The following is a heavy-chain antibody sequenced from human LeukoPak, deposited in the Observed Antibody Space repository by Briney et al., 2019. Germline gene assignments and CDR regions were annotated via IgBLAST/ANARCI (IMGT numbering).Heavy chain of an antibody. J-gene: IGHJ4*02. V-gene: IGHV3-48*01. CDR2: ISSSSSTI. D-gene: IGHD2-2*01. CDR1: GFTFSSYS. CDR3: VSDIVVVPAATGDY. Sequence: GGSLRLSCAASGFTFSSYSMNWVRQAPGKGLEWVSYISSSSSTIYYADSVKGRFTISRDNAKNSLYLQMNSLRAEDTAVYYCVSDIVVVPAATGDYWGQGTLVTVSS.